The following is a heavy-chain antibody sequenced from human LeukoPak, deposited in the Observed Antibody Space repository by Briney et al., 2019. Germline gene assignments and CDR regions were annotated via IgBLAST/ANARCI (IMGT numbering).Heavy chain of an antibody. CDR1: GFTFSSYA. V-gene: IGHV3-64*01. CDR3: ARVDYYGSGILGGFDY. CDR2: ISSNGGST. Sequence: PGGSLKLSCAASGFTFSSYAMHWVRQAPGKGLEYVSAISSNGGSTYYANSVKGRFTISRDNSKNTLYLQMGSLRAEDMAVYYCARVDYYGSGILGGFDYWGQGTLVTVSS. D-gene: IGHD3-10*01. J-gene: IGHJ4*02.